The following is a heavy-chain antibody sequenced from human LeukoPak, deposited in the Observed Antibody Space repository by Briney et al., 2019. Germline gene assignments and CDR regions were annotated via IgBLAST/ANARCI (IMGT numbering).Heavy chain of an antibody. CDR1: GGTFSSYA. CDR2: IIPIFGTA. CDR3: ASTIGGDLYYYYYMDV. Sequence: GSSVKASCKASGGTFSSYAISWVRQAPGQGLEWMGGIIPIFGTANYAQKFQGRVTITTDESTSTAYMELSSLRSEDTAVYYCASTIGGDLYYYYYMDVWGKGTTVTVSS. D-gene: IGHD2-21*02. J-gene: IGHJ6*03. V-gene: IGHV1-69*05.